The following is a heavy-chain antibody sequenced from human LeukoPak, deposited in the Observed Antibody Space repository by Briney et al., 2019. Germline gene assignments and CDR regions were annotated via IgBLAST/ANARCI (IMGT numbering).Heavy chain of an antibody. CDR3: AKDGGSGSYILYYFDY. J-gene: IGHJ4*02. CDR2: IDGGGGRT. V-gene: IGHV3-23*01. Sequence: ETLSLTCTVSGGSISSGGYYWSWVRQAPGVGLEWVSAIDGGGGRTWHADSVRGRFTISRDNSKNTLFMQMNSLRAEDTAVYYCAKDGGSGSYILYYFDYWGQGTLVTVSS. CDR1: GGSISSGGYY. D-gene: IGHD3-10*01.